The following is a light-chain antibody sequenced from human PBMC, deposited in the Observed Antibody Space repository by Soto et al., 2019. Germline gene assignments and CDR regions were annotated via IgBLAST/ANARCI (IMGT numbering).Light chain of an antibody. CDR1: RSNIGAGYA. J-gene: IGLJ2*01. CDR2: DNT. CDR3: QSYDTSLSASV. Sequence: QSVLTQPPSVSGAPGQRVTISCTGSRSNIGAGYAVHWYQQLPGTAPKLLIYDNTNRPSGVPYRFSASESGTSASLAITGLQSEDEADYYCQSYDTSLSASVFGGGTQLTVL. V-gene: IGLV1-40*01.